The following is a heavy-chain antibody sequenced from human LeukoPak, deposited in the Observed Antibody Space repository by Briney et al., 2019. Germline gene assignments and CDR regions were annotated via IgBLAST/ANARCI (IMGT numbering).Heavy chain of an antibody. J-gene: IGHJ5*02. V-gene: IGHV3-30-3*01. D-gene: IGHD4-17*01. CDR2: ISYDGSNT. Sequence: AGGSLRLSCVASEFIFSSYAMHWVRQAPGKGLEWVAVISYDGSNTYYADSVKGRFTISRDNSKNTLYLQMNSLRVEDTAVYYCARGMTTGPDPWGQGTLVTVSS. CDR1: EFIFSSYA. CDR3: ARGMTTGPDP.